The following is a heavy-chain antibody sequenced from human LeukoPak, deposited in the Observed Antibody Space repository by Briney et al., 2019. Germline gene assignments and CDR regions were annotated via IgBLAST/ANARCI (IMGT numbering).Heavy chain of an antibody. Sequence: GGSLRLSCAASGFTFSNYAMNWVRQAPGKGLEWVSSISGSGGSTYFAGSVKGRVTISRDNSRNTMYMQMNSLRVEDTAVYYCAKGGQNYDFWRFDYWGQGSLVTVSS. CDR2: ISGSGGST. J-gene: IGHJ4*02. CDR1: GFTFSNYA. CDR3: AKGGQNYDFWRFDY. V-gene: IGHV3-23*01. D-gene: IGHD3-3*01.